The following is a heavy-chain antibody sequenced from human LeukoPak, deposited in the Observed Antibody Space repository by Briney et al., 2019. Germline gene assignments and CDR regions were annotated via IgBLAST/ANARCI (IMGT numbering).Heavy chain of an antibody. D-gene: IGHD6-19*01. V-gene: IGHV3-48*03. J-gene: IGHJ4*02. Sequence: SGGSLRLSCAASGFTFSSYEMNWVRQAPGKGLDWVSYISSSGSTIYYADSVKGRFTISRDNAKNSLYLQMNSLRAEDTAVYYCARDMGSGWPDSDYWGQGTLVTVSS. CDR1: GFTFSSYE. CDR2: ISSSGSTI. CDR3: ARDMGSGWPDSDY.